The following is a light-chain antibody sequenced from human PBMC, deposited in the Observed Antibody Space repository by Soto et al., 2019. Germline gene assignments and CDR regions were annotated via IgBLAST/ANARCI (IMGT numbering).Light chain of an antibody. CDR2: EVS. Sequence: QSALTQPASVSGSPGQSITISCTGTDGDVGGYNYVSWYQQHPGKAPKLIIYEVSNRPSGVSTRFSGSKSGNTASLTISGLQAEDEADYYCSSYTTSSTPYVFGTGTKVTVL. CDR1: DGDVGGYNY. J-gene: IGLJ1*01. V-gene: IGLV2-14*01. CDR3: SSYTTSSTPYV.